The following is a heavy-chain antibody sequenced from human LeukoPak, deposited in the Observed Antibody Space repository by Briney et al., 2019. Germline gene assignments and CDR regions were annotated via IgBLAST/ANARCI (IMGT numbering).Heavy chain of an antibody. CDR1: GGSISSSSYY. CDR3: ARDRGSYRFDY. Sequence: SETLSLTCTVSGGSISSSSYYWGWIRQPPGKGLEWIGSIYYSGSTYYNPSLKSRVTISGDTSKNQFSLKLSSVTAADTAVYYCARDRGSYRFDYWGQGTLVTVSS. D-gene: IGHD1-26*01. CDR2: IYYSGST. J-gene: IGHJ4*02. V-gene: IGHV4-39*07.